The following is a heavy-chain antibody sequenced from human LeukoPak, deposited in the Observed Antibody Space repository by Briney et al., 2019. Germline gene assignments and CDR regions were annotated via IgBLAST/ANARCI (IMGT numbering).Heavy chain of an antibody. CDR1: GFTFSGSA. Sequence: GGSLKLSCAASGFTFSGSAMHWVRQASGKGLEWVGRIRSKANSYATAYAASVKGRFTISRDDSKNTAYLQMNSLKTEDTAVYYCTVVIAVAGTWGQGTLVTVSS. D-gene: IGHD6-19*01. CDR3: TVVIAVAGT. J-gene: IGHJ5*02. V-gene: IGHV3-73*01. CDR2: IRSKANSYAT.